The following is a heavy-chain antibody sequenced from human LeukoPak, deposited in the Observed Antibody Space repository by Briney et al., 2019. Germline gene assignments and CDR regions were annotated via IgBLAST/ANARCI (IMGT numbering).Heavy chain of an antibody. CDR2: ISGSGGST. CDR3: AKAPLRGVTTFFDY. J-gene: IGHJ4*02. CDR1: GFTFSSYA. Sequence: GGSLRLSCAASGFTFSSYAMSWVRQAQGKGLEWVSAISGSGGSTYYADSVKGRFTISRDNSKNTLYLQMNSLRAEDTAVYYCAKAPLRGVTTFFDYWGQGTLVTVSS. V-gene: IGHV3-23*01. D-gene: IGHD4-17*01.